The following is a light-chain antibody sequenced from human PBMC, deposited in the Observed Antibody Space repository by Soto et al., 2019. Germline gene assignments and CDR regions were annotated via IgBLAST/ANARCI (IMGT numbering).Light chain of an antibody. V-gene: IGKV1-39*01. CDR2: AAS. CDR3: QRSWT. J-gene: IGKJ2*01. CDR1: QNISDS. Sequence: DIQMTQSPSSLSASVGDRVTITCQASQNISDSLNWYQHKPGKAPKLLIYAASSLQSGVPSRFSGSGSETDFTLTISSLQPEDFASYFCQRSWTFGQGTKL.